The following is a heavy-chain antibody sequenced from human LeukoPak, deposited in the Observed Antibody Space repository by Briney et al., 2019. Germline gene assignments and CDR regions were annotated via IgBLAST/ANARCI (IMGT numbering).Heavy chain of an antibody. CDR2: IYHSGST. Sequence: SETLSLTCAVSGDSISSSNWWSWVRQPPEKGLEWIGEIYHSGSTIYNPSLKSRVTISVDKSKNQVSLKLSSVTAADTAIYYCAKRQWLTPLDSWGQGTWSPSPQ. CDR1: GDSISSSNW. D-gene: IGHD6-19*01. V-gene: IGHV4-4*02. J-gene: IGHJ4*02. CDR3: AKRQWLTPLDS.